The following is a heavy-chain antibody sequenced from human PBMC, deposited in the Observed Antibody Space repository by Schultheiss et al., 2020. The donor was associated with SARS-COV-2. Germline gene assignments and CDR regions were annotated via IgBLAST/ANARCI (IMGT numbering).Heavy chain of an antibody. CDR3: AHSAFDYYYDSSGYDAFDI. J-gene: IGHJ3*02. CDR1: GFSLSTSGMR. CDR2: IDWDDDK. D-gene: IGHD3-22*01. V-gene: IGHV2-5*08. Sequence: SGPTLVKPTQTLTLTCTFSGFSLSTSGMRMSWIRQPPGKALEWLARIDWDDDKRYSPSLKSRLTITKDTSKNQVVLTMTNIDPVDTATYYCAHSAFDYYYDSSGYDAFDIWGQGTMVTVSS.